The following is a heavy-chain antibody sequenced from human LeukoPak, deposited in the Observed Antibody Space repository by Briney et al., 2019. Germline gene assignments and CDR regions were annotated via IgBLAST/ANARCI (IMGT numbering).Heavy chain of an antibody. D-gene: IGHD6-19*01. CDR2: ISATTGGT. Sequence: GGTLRLSCAASGFTFSSNGMSWVRQAPGKGLEWVSGISATTGGTYYADSVKGRFTISRDISKSTLYLQMNSLRADDTAVYYCAKIQGWIDDAFHIGGQGTMVTVSS. CDR1: GFTFSSNG. V-gene: IGHV3-23*01. CDR3: AKIQGWIDDAFHI. J-gene: IGHJ3*02.